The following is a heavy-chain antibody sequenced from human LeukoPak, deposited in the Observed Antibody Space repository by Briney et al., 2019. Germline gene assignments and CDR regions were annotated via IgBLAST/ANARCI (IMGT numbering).Heavy chain of an antibody. CDR3: AKARPEGVTFGEINV. D-gene: IGHD3-16*02. Sequence: GGSLRLSCAASGFTFISYAMSWVRQAPGKGLEWVSLISGGGGTTYYADSVKGRFTISRDNSKNTLYLQMNSLRAEDTAVYYCAKARPEGVTFGEINVWGQGTLVTVSS. CDR2: ISGGGGTT. V-gene: IGHV3-23*01. J-gene: IGHJ4*02. CDR1: GFTFISYA.